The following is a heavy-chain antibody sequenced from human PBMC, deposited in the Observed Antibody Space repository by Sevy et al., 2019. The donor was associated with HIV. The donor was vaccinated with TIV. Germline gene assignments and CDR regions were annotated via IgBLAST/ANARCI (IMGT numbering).Heavy chain of an antibody. J-gene: IGHJ4*01. CDR2: IHPPDSDT. CDR3: ARQGDLDYFDY. V-gene: IGHV5-51*01. CDR1: GYNFTPYW. D-gene: IGHD3-10*01. Sequence: GESLKISCKGSGYNFTPYWIGWVRQMPGKGLGWMGLIHPPDSDTGYSPSFQGQVTISADTSINTVYLQWSSLKASDTAIYYCARQGDLDYFDYWGHGTLVTVS.